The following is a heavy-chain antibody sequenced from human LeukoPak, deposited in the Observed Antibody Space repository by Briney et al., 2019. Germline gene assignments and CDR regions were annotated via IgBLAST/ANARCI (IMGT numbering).Heavy chain of an antibody. Sequence: SQTLSLTCTVSGYSISSGYYWGWIRQPPGKGLEWIGSIYHSGSTYYNPSLKSRVTISVDTSKNQFSLKLSSVTATDTAVYYCARVGYYGSGSPSSGYWGQGTLVTVSS. CDR1: GYSISSGYY. J-gene: IGHJ4*02. D-gene: IGHD3-10*01. CDR3: ARVGYYGSGSPSSGY. CDR2: IYHSGST. V-gene: IGHV4-38-2*02.